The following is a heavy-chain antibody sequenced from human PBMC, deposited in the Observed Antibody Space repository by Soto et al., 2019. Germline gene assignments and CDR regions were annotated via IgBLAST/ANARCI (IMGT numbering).Heavy chain of an antibody. CDR2: IYNSGYT. V-gene: IGHV4-30-4*01. Sequence: QVQLQESGPGLVKPSQTLSLTCTVSGGSISSGHYKWSRIRQPPGKGLEWIGYIYNSGYTYNNPPLKSRVTISQDPSTQFSLNLSPLPAADTAVYYCARSDDYVAFEYWGQEPWSPSHQ. J-gene: IGHJ4*01. CDR1: GGSISSGHYK. CDR3: ARSDDYVAFEY. D-gene: IGHD4-17*01.